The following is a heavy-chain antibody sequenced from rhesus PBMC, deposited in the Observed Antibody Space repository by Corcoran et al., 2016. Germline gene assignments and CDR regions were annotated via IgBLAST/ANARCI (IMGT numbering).Heavy chain of an antibody. V-gene: IGHV4-106*01. J-gene: IGHJ4*01. CDR3: ASPAGGSGWEYFDY. D-gene: IGHD6-31*01. CDR1: GGSISDRYS. Sequence: QVQLQDSGPGLVKPSETLSLPCAVSGGSISDRYSCSWIRQPPGQGLDWIGDIYGSGGSTYYNTSLKSRVPISIDTSKNQFSLKLSSVTAADTAVYYCASPAGGSGWEYFDYWGQGVLVTVSS. CDR2: IYGSGGST.